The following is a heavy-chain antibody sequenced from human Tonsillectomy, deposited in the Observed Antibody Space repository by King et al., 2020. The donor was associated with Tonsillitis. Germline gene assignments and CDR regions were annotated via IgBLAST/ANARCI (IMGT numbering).Heavy chain of an antibody. Sequence: VQLQQWGAGLLKPSETLSLTCGVYGGSFSGYYCNWIRQPPGKGLEWIGEINHSGSTDYNPSLKSRVTMSVDTSKNQFSLKLSSLTAADTAVYYCARSSTNGMDVWGQGTTVTVSS. CDR1: GGSFSGYY. J-gene: IGHJ6*02. D-gene: IGHD1/OR15-1a*01. CDR2: INHSGST. V-gene: IGHV4-34*01. CDR3: ARSSTNGMDV.